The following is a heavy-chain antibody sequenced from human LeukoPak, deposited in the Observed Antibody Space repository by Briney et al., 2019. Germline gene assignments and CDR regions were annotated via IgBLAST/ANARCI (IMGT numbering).Heavy chain of an antibody. CDR1: GYSISSGYY. V-gene: IGHV4-38-2*02. CDR3: ATTTIVGARDY. D-gene: IGHD1-26*01. CDR2: IYHSGST. J-gene: IGHJ4*02. Sequence: SETLSLTCTVSGYSISSGYYWGWIRQPPGKGLEWIGSIYHSGSTYYNPSLKSRVTRAVDTAKKQVALKLSSVTAADTAVYYCATTTIVGARDYWGQGTLVTVSS.